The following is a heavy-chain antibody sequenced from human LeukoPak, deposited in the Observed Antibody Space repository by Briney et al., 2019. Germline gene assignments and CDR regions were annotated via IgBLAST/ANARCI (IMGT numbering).Heavy chain of an antibody. D-gene: IGHD6-6*01. V-gene: IGHV1-3*03. CDR2: INAGNGST. Sequence: ASVKVSCKASGYTFTSYAMHWVRQAPGQRLEWMGWINAGNGSTKYSQEFQGRVTITRDTSASTAYMELSSLRSEDMAVYYCARGDSSSSDYYYYMDVWGKGTTVTVSS. CDR3: ARGDSSSSDYYYYMDV. CDR1: GYTFTSYA. J-gene: IGHJ6*03.